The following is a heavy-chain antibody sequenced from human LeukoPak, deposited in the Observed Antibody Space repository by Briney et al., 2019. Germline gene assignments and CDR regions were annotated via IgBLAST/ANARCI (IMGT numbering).Heavy chain of an antibody. V-gene: IGHV1-18*01. CDR2: ISAYNGNT. CDR1: GYTFTSYG. CDR3: ARGGPGDFWSGYYIDYYYYYYMDV. D-gene: IGHD3-3*01. J-gene: IGHJ6*03. Sequence: ASVKVSCKASGYTFTSYGISWVRHAPGQGLEWMGWISAYNGNTNYAQKLQGRVTMTTDTSTSTAYMELRSLRSDDTAVYYCARGGPGDFWSGYYIDYYYYYYMDVWGKGTTVTVSS.